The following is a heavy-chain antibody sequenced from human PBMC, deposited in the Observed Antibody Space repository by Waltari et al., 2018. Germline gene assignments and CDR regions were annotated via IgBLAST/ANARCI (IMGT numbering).Heavy chain of an antibody. J-gene: IGHJ3*02. CDR3: ARESMVVEAFDI. CDR2: IKQDGSEK. CDR1: GFTFSSYW. D-gene: IGHD2-15*01. V-gene: IGHV3-7*01. Sequence: EVQLVESGGGLVQPGGSLRLSCEASGFTFSSYWMSWVRQAPGKGLEWVANIKQDGSEKYYVDSVKGRFTISRDNAKNSLYLQMNSLRAEDTAVYYCARESMVVEAFDIWGQGTMVTVSS.